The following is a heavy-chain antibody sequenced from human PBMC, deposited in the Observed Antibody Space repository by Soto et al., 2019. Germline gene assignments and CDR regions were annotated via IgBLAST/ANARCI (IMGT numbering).Heavy chain of an antibody. J-gene: IGHJ3*02. CDR3: ARIAAEDHDAFDI. V-gene: IGHV3-7*01. CDR1: GFTFSSYW. Sequence: GGSLRLSCAASGFTFSSYWMSWVRQAPGKGLEWVANIKQDGSEKYYVDSVKGRFTISRDNAKNSLYLQMYSLRAEDTAVYYCARIAAEDHDAFDIWGQGTMVTVSS. CDR2: IKQDGSEK. D-gene: IGHD6-13*01.